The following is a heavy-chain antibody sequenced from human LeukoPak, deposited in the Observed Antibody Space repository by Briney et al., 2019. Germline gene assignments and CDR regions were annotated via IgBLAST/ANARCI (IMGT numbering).Heavy chain of an antibody. CDR2: ISDTGGDT. D-gene: IGHD1-7*01. CDR1: ELTFSSYA. V-gene: IGHV3-23*01. Sequence: GGSLRLSCAASELTFSSYAMSWVRQAPGKGLEWVSVISDTGGDTYYADSVKGRFTISRDNSKNMLYLQMNSLRAEDTALYYCARDRVPGTSPKMDYWGQGTLVTVSS. CDR3: ARDRVPGTSPKMDY. J-gene: IGHJ4*02.